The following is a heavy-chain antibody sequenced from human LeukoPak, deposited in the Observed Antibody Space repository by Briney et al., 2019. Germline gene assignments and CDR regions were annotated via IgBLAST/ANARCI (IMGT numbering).Heavy chain of an antibody. CDR2: IIPILGIA. CDR1: GYTFTSYA. Sequence: SVTVSCKASGYTFTSYAISWVRQAPGQGLEWMGRIIPILGIANYAQKFQGRVTITADKSTSTAYMELSSLRSEDTAVYYCARERRLDYYDSSGYWGQGTLVTVSS. V-gene: IGHV1-69*04. D-gene: IGHD3-22*01. CDR3: ARERRLDYYDSSGY. J-gene: IGHJ4*02.